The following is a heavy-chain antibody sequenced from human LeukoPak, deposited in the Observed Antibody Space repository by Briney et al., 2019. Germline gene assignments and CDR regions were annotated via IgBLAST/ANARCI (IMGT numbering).Heavy chain of an antibody. V-gene: IGHV4-59*12. J-gene: IGHJ6*03. CDR1: GGSISSYY. CDR2: IYYSGST. D-gene: IGHD2-2*01. CDR3: ARVYCSSTSCLEGPGDYYYMDV. Sequence: SETLSLTCTVSGGSISSYYWSWIRQPPGKGLEWIGYIYYSGSTNYNPSLKSRVTISVDRPKNQFSLKLSSVTAADTAVYYCARVYCSSTSCLEGPGDYYYMDVWGKGTTVTVSS.